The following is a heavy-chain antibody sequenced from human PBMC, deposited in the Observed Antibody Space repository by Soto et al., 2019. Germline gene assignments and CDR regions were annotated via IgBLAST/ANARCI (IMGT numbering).Heavy chain of an antibody. CDR3: ARGAGISYYYNMDV. J-gene: IGHJ6*03. D-gene: IGHD1-20*01. Sequence: QVHLQESGPGLVMPSETLSLTCTVSGVSLKTYYWSWIRLPQGGGLELIGYIFSSGTPNYNPSIRSRLTMSLETSNNPASLKMSSGAAEETAVYYCARGAGISYYYNMDVWGKGTNVTVSS. CDR1: GVSLKTYY. CDR2: IFSSGTP. V-gene: IGHV4-59*01.